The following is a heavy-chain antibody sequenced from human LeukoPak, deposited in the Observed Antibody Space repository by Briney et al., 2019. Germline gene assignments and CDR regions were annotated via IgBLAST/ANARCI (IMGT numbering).Heavy chain of an antibody. J-gene: IGHJ4*02. CDR3: ARDSRIVATIDY. D-gene: IGHD5-12*01. CDR1: GFTFSSYE. V-gene: IGHV3-48*03. Sequence: PGGSLRLSCAASGFTFSSYEMNWVRQAPGKGLEWASYISGSGSTIYYADSVKGRFTISRDNAKNSLYLQMNSLRAEDTAVYYCARDSRIVATIDYWGQGTLVTVSS. CDR2: ISGSGSTI.